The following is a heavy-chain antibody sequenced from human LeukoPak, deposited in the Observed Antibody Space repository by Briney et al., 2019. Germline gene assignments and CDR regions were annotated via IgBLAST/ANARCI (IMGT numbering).Heavy chain of an antibody. D-gene: IGHD3-22*01. V-gene: IGHV3-30*18. CDR3: AKDSYYYDSSGFFDP. J-gene: IGHJ5*02. CDR1: GFTFSSYG. CDR2: ISYDGSNK. Sequence: PGGSLRLSCAASGFTFSSYGMHWVRQAPGKGLEWVAVISYDGSNKYYADSVKGRFTISRDNSKNTLYLQVNSLRAEDTAVYYCAKDSYYYDSSGFFDPWGQGTLVTVSS.